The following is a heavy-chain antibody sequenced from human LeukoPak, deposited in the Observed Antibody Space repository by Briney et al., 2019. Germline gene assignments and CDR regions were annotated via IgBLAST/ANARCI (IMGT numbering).Heavy chain of an antibody. Sequence: SETLSLTCTVSGGSISSYYWSWIRQPPGKGLEWIGYIYYSGSTNYNPSLKSRVTISVDTSKNQFSLKLSSVTAADTAVYYCARDLNRITFGGVIVRTSFDYWGQGTLVTVSS. CDR3: ARDLNRITFGGVIVRTSFDY. J-gene: IGHJ4*02. V-gene: IGHV4-59*01. CDR2: IYYSGST. D-gene: IGHD3-16*02. CDR1: GGSISSYY.